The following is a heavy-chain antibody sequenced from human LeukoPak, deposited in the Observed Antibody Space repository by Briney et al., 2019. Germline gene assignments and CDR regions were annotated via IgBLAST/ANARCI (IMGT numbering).Heavy chain of an antibody. CDR2: INPNSGGT. J-gene: IGHJ4*02. D-gene: IGHD3-22*01. CDR3: ASHHPSSGYYFYYFDY. V-gene: IGHV1-2*02. Sequence: EASVKVSCKASGYTFTGYYMHWVRQAPGQGLEWMGWINPNSGGTNYAQKFQGRVTITADKSTSTAYMELSSLRSEDTAVYYCASHHPSSGYYFYYFDYWGQGTLVTVSS. CDR1: GYTFTGYY.